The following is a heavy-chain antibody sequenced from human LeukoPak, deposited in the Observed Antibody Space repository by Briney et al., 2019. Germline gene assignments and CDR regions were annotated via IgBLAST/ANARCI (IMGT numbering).Heavy chain of an antibody. D-gene: IGHD6-6*01. J-gene: IGHJ6*03. CDR3: ARGPIAARPEDPLNLYYYYMAV. Sequence: SVKVSCKASGGTFSSYAISWVRQAPGQGLEWMGGIIPIFGTANYAQKFQGRVTITADESTSTAYMELNSLRSEDTAVYYCARGPIAARPEDPLNLYYYYMAVWGKGPTATVSS. CDR2: IIPIFGTA. V-gene: IGHV1-69*13. CDR1: GGTFSSYA.